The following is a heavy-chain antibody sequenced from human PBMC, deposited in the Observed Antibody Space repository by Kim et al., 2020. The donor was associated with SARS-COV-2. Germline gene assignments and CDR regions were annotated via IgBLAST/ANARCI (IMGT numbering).Heavy chain of an antibody. CDR1: GGSIISSSYY. V-gene: IGHV4-39*07. J-gene: IGHJ6*02. D-gene: IGHD3-10*01. Sequence: SETLSLTCTVSGGSIISSSYYWGWIRQPPGKGLEWIGSIYYSGSTYYNPSLKSRVTISVDTSKNQFSLKLSSVTAADTAVYYCARGRLLWFGEWRKNHYYYGMDVWGQGTTVTVSS. CDR2: IYYSGST. CDR3: ARGRLLWFGEWRKNHYYYGMDV.